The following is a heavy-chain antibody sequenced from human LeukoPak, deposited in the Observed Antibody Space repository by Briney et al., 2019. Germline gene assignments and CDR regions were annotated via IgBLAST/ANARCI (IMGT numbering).Heavy chain of an antibody. D-gene: IGHD3-16*01. CDR1: GFTFSSYG. Sequence: GGSLRLSCAASGFTFSSYGVHWVRQAPGKGLEWVAVIWYDGSNKYYADSVKGRFTISRDNSKNTLYLQMNSLRAEDTAVYYCARDTQTYYDYVWGSPPLDYWGQGTLVTVSS. CDR3: ARDTQTYYDYVWGSPPLDY. V-gene: IGHV3-33*01. J-gene: IGHJ4*02. CDR2: IWYDGSNK.